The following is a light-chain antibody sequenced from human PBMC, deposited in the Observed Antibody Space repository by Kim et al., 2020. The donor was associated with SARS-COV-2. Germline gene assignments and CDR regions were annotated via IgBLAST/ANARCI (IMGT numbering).Light chain of an antibody. CDR2: DVT. CDR1: NSDIGAF. Sequence: QSALTQPASVSGSPGQSITISCTAINSDIGAFVSWYQQHPGKAPKFMIYDVTNRPSGVSNRFSGSKSGNTASLTISGLQAEDEADYYCSSHISSNTLVFGGGTQLTVL. J-gene: IGLJ2*01. V-gene: IGLV2-14*03. CDR3: SSHISSNTLV.